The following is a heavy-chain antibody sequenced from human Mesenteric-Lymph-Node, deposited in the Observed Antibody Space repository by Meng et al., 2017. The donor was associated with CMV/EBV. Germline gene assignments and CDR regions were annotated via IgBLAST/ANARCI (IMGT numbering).Heavy chain of an antibody. CDR3: ARAMAGDYNDFWSGYYRRGAFDF. J-gene: IGHJ4*02. CDR2: INSDGSST. CDR1: GFTFSSYW. Sequence: GESLKISCAASGFTFSSYWIHWVRQAPGKGLVWVSRINSDGSSTSYADSVKGRFTISRDNAKNTLYLQMNSLRAEDTAVYYCARAMAGDYNDFWSGYYRRGAFDFWGQGTLVTVSS. D-gene: IGHD3-3*01. V-gene: IGHV3-74*01.